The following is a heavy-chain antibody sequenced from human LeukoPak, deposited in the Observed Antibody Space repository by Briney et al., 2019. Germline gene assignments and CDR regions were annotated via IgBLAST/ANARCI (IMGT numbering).Heavy chain of an antibody. V-gene: IGHV4-34*01. J-gene: IGHJ4*02. D-gene: IGHD4-17*01. CDR1: GGSFSGYY. CDR3: ARGGDGDYALFDY. Sequence: PSETLSLTCAVNGGSFSGYYWSWIRQPPGKGLEWIGEINHSGSTNYNPSLKSRVTISVDTSKNQFSLKLSSVTAADTAVYYCARGGDGDYALFDYWGQGTLVTVSS. CDR2: INHSGST.